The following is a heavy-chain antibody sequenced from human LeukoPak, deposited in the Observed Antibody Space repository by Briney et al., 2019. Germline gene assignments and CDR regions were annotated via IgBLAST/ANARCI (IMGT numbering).Heavy chain of an antibody. D-gene: IGHD2/OR15-2a*01. CDR3: ARDLAFSRLDY. CDR1: GFTFSSYS. V-gene: IGHV3-7*01. J-gene: IGHJ4*02. Sequence: GGSLRLSCAASGFTFSSYSMNWVRQAPGKGLEWVASINPDGIKRYSADSVKGRFTISRDNARNSLYLQMDSLRVEDTAFYYCARDLAFSRLDYWGQGVLVTVSS. CDR2: INPDGIKR.